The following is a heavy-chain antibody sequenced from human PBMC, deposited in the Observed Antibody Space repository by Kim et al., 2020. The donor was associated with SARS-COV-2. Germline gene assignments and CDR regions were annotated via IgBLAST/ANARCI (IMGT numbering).Heavy chain of an antibody. D-gene: IGHD4-17*01. Sequence: GGSLRLSCAASGFTFSNAWMSWVRQAPGKGLEWVGRIKSKTDGGTTDYAAPVKGRFTISRDDSKNTLYLQMNSLKTEDTAVYYCTTGPNDYGDYDLFGAIDYWGQGTLVTVSS. V-gene: IGHV3-15*01. CDR3: TTGPNDYGDYDLFGAIDY. CDR1: GFTFSNAW. CDR2: IKSKTDGGTT. J-gene: IGHJ4*02.